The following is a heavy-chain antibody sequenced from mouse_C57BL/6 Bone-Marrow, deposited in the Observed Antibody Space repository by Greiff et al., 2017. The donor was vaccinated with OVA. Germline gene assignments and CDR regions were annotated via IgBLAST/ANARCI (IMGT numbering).Heavy chain of an antibody. CDR1: GYTFTSYW. Sequence: QVQLQQPGAELVKPGASVKMSCKASGYTFTSYWITWVKQRPGQGLEWIGDIYPGSGSTNYNEKFKSKATLTVDTSSSTAYMQLSSLTSEDSAVYYCASHSTMVTTDYFDYWGQGTTLTVSS. CDR2: IYPGSGST. D-gene: IGHD2-2*01. V-gene: IGHV1-55*01. J-gene: IGHJ2*01. CDR3: ASHSTMVTTDYFDY.